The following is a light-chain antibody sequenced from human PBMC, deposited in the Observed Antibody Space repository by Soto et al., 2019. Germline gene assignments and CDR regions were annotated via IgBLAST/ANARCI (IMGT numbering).Light chain of an antibody. J-gene: IGKJ3*01. CDR3: QQSYSTPLA. Sequence: DMQRTQSPCWVSECVGGIVAMTCRASQSISSYLNWYQQKPGKAPKLLIYAASSLQSGVPSRFSGSGSGTDFTLTISSLQPEDFATYYCQQSYSTPLACGTGTKGDIK. CDR1: QSISSY. CDR2: AAS. V-gene: IGKV1-39*01.